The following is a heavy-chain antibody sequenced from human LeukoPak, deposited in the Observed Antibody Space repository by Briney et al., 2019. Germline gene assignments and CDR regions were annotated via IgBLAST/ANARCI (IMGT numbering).Heavy chain of an antibody. Sequence: GGSLRLSCAASGFTFSNHGMNWVRQAPGKGLEWVSGISPSGDITYYADSVKGRFTISRDNSKNTLYLQMNSLRAEDTAVYYCAKESGSPLYYYYYMDVWGKGTTVTISS. V-gene: IGHV3-23*01. CDR3: AKESGSPLYYYYYMDV. J-gene: IGHJ6*03. D-gene: IGHD1-26*01. CDR2: ISPSGDIT. CDR1: GFTFSNHG.